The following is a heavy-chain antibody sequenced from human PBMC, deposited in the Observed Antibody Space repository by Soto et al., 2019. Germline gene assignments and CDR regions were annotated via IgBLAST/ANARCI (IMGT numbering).Heavy chain of an antibody. CDR2: IYYSGST. D-gene: IGHD3-3*01. CDR1: GGSISSYY. V-gene: IGHV4-59*01. J-gene: IGHJ4*02. Sequence: PSETLSLTCTVSGGSISSYYWSWIRQPPGKGLEWIGYIYYSGSTNYNPSLKSRVTISVDTSKNQFSLKLSSVTAADTAVYYCARGRLLRGLLRFLEWLPDIYFDYWGQGILVNVSS. CDR3: ARGRLLRGLLRFLEWLPDIYFDY.